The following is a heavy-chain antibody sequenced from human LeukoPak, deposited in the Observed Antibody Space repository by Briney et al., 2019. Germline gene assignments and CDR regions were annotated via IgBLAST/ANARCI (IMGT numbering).Heavy chain of an antibody. D-gene: IGHD5-18*01. CDR3: ARDRYSYGVIFWGTGPNTARITYGMDV. CDR2: INPNSGGT. CDR1: GYTFTSYY. J-gene: IGHJ6*02. V-gene: IGHV1-2*02. Sequence: GASVKVSCKASGYTFTSYYMHWVRQAPGQGLEWMGWINPNSGGTNYAQKFQGRVTMTRDTSISTAYMELSRLRSDDTAVYYCARDRYSYGVIFWGTGPNTARITYGMDVWGQGTTVTVSS.